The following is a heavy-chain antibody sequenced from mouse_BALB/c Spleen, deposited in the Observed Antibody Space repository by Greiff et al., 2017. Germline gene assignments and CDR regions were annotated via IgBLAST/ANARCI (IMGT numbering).Heavy chain of an antibody. V-gene: IGHV1-77*01. D-gene: IGHD2-3*01. Sequence: QVQLKQSGPELVKPGASVKMSCKASGYTFTDYVISWVKQRTGQGLEWIGEIYPGSGSTYYNEKFKGKATLTADKSSNTAYMQLSSLTSEDSAVYFCARYDGYYGWFDDWGQGTTLTVAS. CDR2: IYPGSGST. J-gene: IGHJ2*01. CDR3: ARYDGYYGWFDD. CDR1: GYTFTDYV.